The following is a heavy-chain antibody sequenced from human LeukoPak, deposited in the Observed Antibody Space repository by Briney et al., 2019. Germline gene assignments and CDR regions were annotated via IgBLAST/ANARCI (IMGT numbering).Heavy chain of an antibody. CDR3: ARLWSEGNWENWFDP. Sequence: PSETLSLTCTVSGGSISSYYWSWIRQPPGKGLEWNGYIYYSGNTNYNPSLKSRVTISVDTSKNQFSLKLSSVTAADTAVYYCARLWSEGNWENWFDPWGQGTLVTVSS. V-gene: IGHV4-59*01. D-gene: IGHD3-3*01. CDR2: IYYSGNT. CDR1: GGSISSYY. J-gene: IGHJ5*02.